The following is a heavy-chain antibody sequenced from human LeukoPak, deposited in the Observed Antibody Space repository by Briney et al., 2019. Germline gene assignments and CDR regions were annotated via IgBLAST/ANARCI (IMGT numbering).Heavy chain of an antibody. CDR1: GYTFTSYY. CDR2: INPSGGST. CDR3: ARGPGPADDGGGYCFDY. Sequence: GASVKVSCKASGYTFTSYYLYWVRQAPGQGLEWMGVINPSGGSTTSVQKFQGRVTMTRDTSTSTAYMELRSLRSEDTAVYYCARGPGPADDGGGYCFDYWGQGTLVTVSS. V-gene: IGHV1-46*01. D-gene: IGHD3-22*01. J-gene: IGHJ4*02.